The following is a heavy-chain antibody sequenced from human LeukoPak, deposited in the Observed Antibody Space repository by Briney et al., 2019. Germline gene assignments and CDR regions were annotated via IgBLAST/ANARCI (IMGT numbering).Heavy chain of an antibody. CDR3: ARGVMNYDSSGYIFDY. J-gene: IGHJ4*02. Sequence: PSETLSLTCAVYGGSFSGYYWSWIRQPPGKGLEWIGEINHSGSTNYNPSLKSRVTISVDTSKNQFSLKLSSVTAADTAVYYCARGVMNYDSSGYIFDYWGQGTLVTVSP. D-gene: IGHD3-22*01. CDR2: INHSGST. V-gene: IGHV4-34*01. CDR1: GGSFSGYY.